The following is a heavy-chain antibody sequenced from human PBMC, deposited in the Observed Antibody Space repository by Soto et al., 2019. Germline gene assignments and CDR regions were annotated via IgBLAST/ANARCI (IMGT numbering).Heavy chain of an antibody. CDR2: IIPLFGTP. CDR3: ARGAPYYIDNRASGSNGMNV. D-gene: IGHD3-22*01. V-gene: IGHV1-69*13. J-gene: IGHJ6*02. Sequence: SGKVSCEASAGSFTSYAISWVRQAPGQGLEWMGGIIPLFGTPNSAQKFQGRVTITADESTSTAYMELSRLRSDDTAVYYCARGAPYYIDNRASGSNGMNVWGQGTSVTVSS. CDR1: AGSFTSYA.